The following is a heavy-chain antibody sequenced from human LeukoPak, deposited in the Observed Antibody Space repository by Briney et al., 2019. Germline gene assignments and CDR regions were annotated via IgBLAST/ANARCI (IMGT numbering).Heavy chain of an antibody. CDR3: ARVMVVVTAKYNWFDP. Sequence: PSETLCLTCAVSGYSISSGYYWGWIRQPPGKGLEWIGSIYHSGSTYYNPSLKSRVTISVDTSKNQFSLKLSSVTAADTAVYYCARVMVVVTAKYNWFDPWGQGTLVTVSS. J-gene: IGHJ5*02. D-gene: IGHD2-21*02. V-gene: IGHV4-38-2*01. CDR2: IYHSGST. CDR1: GYSISSGYY.